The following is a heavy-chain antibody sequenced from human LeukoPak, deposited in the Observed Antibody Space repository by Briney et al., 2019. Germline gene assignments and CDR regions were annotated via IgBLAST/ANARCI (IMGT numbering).Heavy chain of an antibody. V-gene: IGHV4-34*01. J-gene: IGHJ4*02. CDR3: ARLSYCSSTSCSPGYYFDY. Sequence: AGGSLRLSCAASGFTFTSYWMSWVRQAPGKGLEWIGEINHSGSTNYNPSLKSRVTISVDTSKNQFSLKLSSVTAADTAVYYCARLSYCSSTSCSPGYYFDYWGQGTLVTVSS. D-gene: IGHD2-2*01. CDR1: GFTFTSYW. CDR2: INHSGST.